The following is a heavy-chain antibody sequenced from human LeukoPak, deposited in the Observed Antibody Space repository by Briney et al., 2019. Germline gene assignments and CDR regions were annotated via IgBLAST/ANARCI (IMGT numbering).Heavy chain of an antibody. CDR3: AKIEGKYQLANIPDS. CDR1: GFTFSYFG. V-gene: IGHV3-30*02. CDR2: IRYDGSDE. Sequence: GGSLRLSCVASGFTFSYFGMHWVRQAPGKGLEWVAFIRYDGSDEYYAESVKGRFTISRDNSKNTLYLQMNSLRVEDTAAYYCAKIEGKYQLANIPDSWGQGTLVTVSS. J-gene: IGHJ4*02. D-gene: IGHD2-2*01.